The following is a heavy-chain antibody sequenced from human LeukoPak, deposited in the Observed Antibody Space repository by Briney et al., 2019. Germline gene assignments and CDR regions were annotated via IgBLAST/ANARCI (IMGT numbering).Heavy chain of an antibody. CDR3: ARDELWFGESHDAFDI. CDR2: IYTSGST. V-gene: IGHV4-4*07. J-gene: IGHJ3*02. Sequence: SETLSLTCTVSGGSISSYYWSWIRQPAGKGLEWIGRIYTSGSTNYNPSLKGRVTISVDTSKNQFSLKLSSVTAADTAVYYCARDELWFGESHDAFDIWGQGTMVTVSS. CDR1: GGSISSYY. D-gene: IGHD3-10*01.